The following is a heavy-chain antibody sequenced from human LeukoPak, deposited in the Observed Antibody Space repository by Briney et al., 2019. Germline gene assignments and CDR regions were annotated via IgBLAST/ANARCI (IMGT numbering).Heavy chain of an antibody. Sequence: LTGGSLRLSCAASGFTFSSYWMSWVRQAPGKGLEWVANIKQDGGEKYYVCSVKGRFTVSRDNAKNSLYLQMNSLRAEDTAVYYCAREWNYYVSGIMDVWGKGTTVTVSS. CDR2: IKQDGGEK. J-gene: IGHJ6*04. CDR1: GFTFSSYW. CDR3: AREWNYYVSGIMDV. V-gene: IGHV3-7*01. D-gene: IGHD3-10*01.